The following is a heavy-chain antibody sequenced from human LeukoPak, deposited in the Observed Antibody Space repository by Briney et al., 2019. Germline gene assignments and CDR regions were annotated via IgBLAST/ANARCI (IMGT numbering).Heavy chain of an antibody. Sequence: ASVKVSCKPSGYTFTSYDINWVRQAAGQGLEWMGWIHANSGNTGYAQKFQGRVTMTRNTSISTAYMELSSLRSEDTAVYYCAVDFWSGYSNWFAPWGQGPLVTVSS. CDR1: GYTFTSYD. CDR3: AVDFWSGYSNWFAP. J-gene: IGHJ5*02. D-gene: IGHD3-3*01. V-gene: IGHV1-8*01. CDR2: IHANSGNT.